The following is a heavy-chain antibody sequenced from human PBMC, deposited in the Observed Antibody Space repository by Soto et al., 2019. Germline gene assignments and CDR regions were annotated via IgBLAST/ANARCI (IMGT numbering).Heavy chain of an antibody. J-gene: IGHJ6*02. D-gene: IGHD2-15*01. V-gene: IGHV3-48*03. CDR3: AKEVVLTDLYYFGLDV. CDR1: GFSFRSYE. CDR2: ISSTGSLQ. Sequence: EVQLVESGGGLVQPGGSLRLSCVASGFSFRSYEMNWVRQAPGRGLEWVSYISSTGSLQYYADSVKGRFTISRDNAKNSLFLQMSSLRAEDTAVYYCAKEVVLTDLYYFGLDVWGQGTTVTVSS.